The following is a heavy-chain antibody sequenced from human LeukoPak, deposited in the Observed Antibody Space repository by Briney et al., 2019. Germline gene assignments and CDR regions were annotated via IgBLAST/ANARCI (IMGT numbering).Heavy chain of an antibody. V-gene: IGHV1-2*02. Sequence: ASVKVSCKASGYTFTGYYMHWVRQASGQGLEWMGWVNPNSGGTRYAQRFQDRVTMTRDTSITTAYMELSRLRSDDTAVYFCARGRLEAAATDDYWGQGTLVTVSS. CDR1: GYTFTGYY. CDR3: ARGRLEAAATDDY. D-gene: IGHD6-13*01. CDR2: VNPNSGGT. J-gene: IGHJ4*02.